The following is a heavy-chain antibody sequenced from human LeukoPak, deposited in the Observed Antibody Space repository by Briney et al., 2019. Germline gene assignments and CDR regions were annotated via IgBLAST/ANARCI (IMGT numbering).Heavy chain of an antibody. D-gene: IGHD6-13*01. J-gene: IGHJ5*02. CDR2: ISGSGGSK. V-gene: IGHV3-23*01. CDR3: AKYSSSWYQDWFDP. Sequence: GGSLRLSCAASGFTFSSYAMSLVRQAPGKGLEWVSAISGSGGSKYYADSVKGRFTISRDNSKNTLYLQMNSLRVEDTAVYYCAKYSSSWYQDWFDPWGQGTLVTVSS. CDR1: GFTFSSYA.